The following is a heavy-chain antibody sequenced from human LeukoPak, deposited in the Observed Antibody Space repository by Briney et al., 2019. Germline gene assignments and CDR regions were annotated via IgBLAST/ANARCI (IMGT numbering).Heavy chain of an antibody. CDR3: AREAIVGATRVTDS. CDR2: ISSSGSTI. D-gene: IGHD1-26*01. CDR1: GFTFSSYE. J-gene: IGHJ4*02. V-gene: IGHV3-48*03. Sequence: PGGSLRLSCGASGFTFSSYEMNWVRQAPGKGLEWVSYISSSGSTIYYADSVKGRFTISRDNAKNSLYLQMNSLRAEDTAVYYCAREAIVGATRVTDSWGQGTLVTVSS.